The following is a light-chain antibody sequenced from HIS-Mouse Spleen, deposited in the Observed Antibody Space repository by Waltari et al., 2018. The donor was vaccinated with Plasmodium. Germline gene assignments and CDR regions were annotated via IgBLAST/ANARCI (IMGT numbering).Light chain of an antibody. CDR3: YSTDSSGNHSV. CDR2: EDS. J-gene: IGLJ6*01. CDR1: ALPKKY. Sequence: SYELTQPPSVSVSPGQTARITCSGDALPKKYAYWYKQKSGQAHVLVTYEDSKRPSGIPERFSGSSSGTMATLTISGAQVEDEADYYCYSTDSSGNHSVFGSGTKVTVL. V-gene: IGLV3-10*01.